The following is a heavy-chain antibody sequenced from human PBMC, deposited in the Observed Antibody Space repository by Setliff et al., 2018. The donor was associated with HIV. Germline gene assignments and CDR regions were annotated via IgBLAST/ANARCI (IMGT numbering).Heavy chain of an antibody. V-gene: IGHV1-46*01. CDR2: IKPGTP. J-gene: IGHJ4*02. CDR3: ARDPTGPTGEDY. CDR1: GFPFSSYG. D-gene: IGHD1-1*01. Sequence: ASVKVSCKASGFPFSSYGISWVRQAPGQGLEWMGMIKPGTPNIAQKFLRRVTMTGDTSTSTVYMALSSLRSEDTAVYYCARDPTGPTGEDYWGQGTLVTVSS.